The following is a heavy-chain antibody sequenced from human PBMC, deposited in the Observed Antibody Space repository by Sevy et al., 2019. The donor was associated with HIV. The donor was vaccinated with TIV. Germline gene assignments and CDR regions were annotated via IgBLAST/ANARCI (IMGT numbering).Heavy chain of an antibody. CDR3: ARDPHNDDFWSGYYPQVYWFDP. D-gene: IGHD3-3*01. Sequence: GGSLRLSCAASGFTFSSYSMNWVRQAPGKGLEWVSSISSSSSYIYYADSGKGRFTISRDNARNSLYLQMNSLRAEDTAVYYCARDPHNDDFWSGYYPQVYWFDPWGQGTLVTVSS. V-gene: IGHV3-21*01. J-gene: IGHJ5*02. CDR1: GFTFSSYS. CDR2: ISSSSSYI.